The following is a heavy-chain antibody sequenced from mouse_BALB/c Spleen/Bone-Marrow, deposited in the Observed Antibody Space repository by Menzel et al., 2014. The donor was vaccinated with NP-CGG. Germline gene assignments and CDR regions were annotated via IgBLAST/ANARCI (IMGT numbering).Heavy chain of an antibody. D-gene: IGHD2-10*02. CDR3: ARDGYGNYAMDY. V-gene: IGHV1-9*01. J-gene: IGHJ4*01. CDR1: GYTFSSYW. Sequence: QVQLQQSGAELMKPGASVKISCKATGYTFSSYWIDWVKQRPGHGLEWIGEILPGSGSTNYNEKFKGKATFTADTSSNTAYMQLSSLTSEDSAVYYCARDGYGNYAMDYWGQGTSVTVSS. CDR2: ILPGSGST.